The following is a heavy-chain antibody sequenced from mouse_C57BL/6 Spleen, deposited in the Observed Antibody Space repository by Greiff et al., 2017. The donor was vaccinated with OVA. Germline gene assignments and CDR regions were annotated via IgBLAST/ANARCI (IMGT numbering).Heavy chain of an antibody. V-gene: IGHV1-53*01. Sequence: QVQLQQPGTELVKPGASVKLSCKASGYTFTSYWMHWVKQRPGQGLEWIGNINPSNGGTNYNEKFKSKATLTVDKSSSTAYMQLSSLTSEDSAVYYCARSFNTVVGYYAMDYWGQGTSVTVSS. CDR1: GYTFTSYW. J-gene: IGHJ4*01. D-gene: IGHD1-1*01. CDR2: INPSNGGT. CDR3: ARSFNTVVGYYAMDY.